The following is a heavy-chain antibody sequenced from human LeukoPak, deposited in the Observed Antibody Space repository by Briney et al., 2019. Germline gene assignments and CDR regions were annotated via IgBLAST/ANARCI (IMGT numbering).Heavy chain of an antibody. CDR2: ITGSGSGT. J-gene: IGHJ4*02. D-gene: IGHD6-19*01. CDR3: AKPGYVTSDWFDY. V-gene: IGHV3-23*01. CDR1: GFTFGSYG. Sequence: PGGSLRLSCAASGFTFGSYGMSWVRQTPEKGLEWVSTITGSGSGTYYTDSVKGRFTISRDNSENTLYLQMNSLRAEDTAVYYCAKPGYVTSDWFDYWGLGILVTVSS.